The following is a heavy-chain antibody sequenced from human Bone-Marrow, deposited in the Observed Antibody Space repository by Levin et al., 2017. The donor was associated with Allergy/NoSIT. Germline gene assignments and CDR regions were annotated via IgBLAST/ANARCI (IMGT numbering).Heavy chain of an antibody. V-gene: IGHV3-48*01. CDR2: ISTGSDAT. CDR3: TTGNGLADY. CDR1: GYSFPHYA. Sequence: GGSLRLSCSFSGYSFPHYAMNWVRQAPRKALEWVSYISTGSDATDYADSVKGRFTISRDDAKNSLFLEMNSLSAEDTAVYYCTTGNGLADYWCQGTRVTAS. D-gene: IGHD3/OR15-3a*01. J-gene: IGHJ4*02.